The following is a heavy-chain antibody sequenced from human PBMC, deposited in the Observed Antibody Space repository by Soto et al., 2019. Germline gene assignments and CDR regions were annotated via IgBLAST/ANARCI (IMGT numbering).Heavy chain of an antibody. CDR2: IIPMFGTA. V-gene: IGHV1-69*12. CDR3: ASGIQLWLRRINNGYSG. Sequence: QVQLVQSGAEVKKPESSVKVSCKAPGGTFSTYAISWVRQAPGQGLEWMGGIIPMFGTANYAQRFQDRVTITEDESTNTVYMELSSRRAEDTAVYFCASGIQLWLRRINNGYSGWGQGTLVTVSS. J-gene: IGHJ4*02. CDR1: GGTFSTYA. D-gene: IGHD5-18*01.